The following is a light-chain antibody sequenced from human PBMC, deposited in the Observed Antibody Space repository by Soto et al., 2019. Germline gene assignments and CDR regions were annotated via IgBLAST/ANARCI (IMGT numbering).Light chain of an antibody. CDR3: QQYGSSPRT. CDR2: DVS. V-gene: IGKV3-20*01. CDR1: QSVSSNY. J-gene: IGKJ1*01. Sequence: EIVLTQSPATLSLSPGARASLSCRASQSVSSNYLAWYQQKSGQAPSLLIYDVSRRATGIPERFSGSGSGTDFTLIISRLEPEDFAVYYCQQYGSSPRTFGQGTKVDIK.